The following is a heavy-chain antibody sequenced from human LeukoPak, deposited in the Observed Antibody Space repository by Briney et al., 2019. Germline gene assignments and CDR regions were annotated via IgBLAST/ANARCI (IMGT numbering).Heavy chain of an antibody. CDR2: IWYDGSNK. CDR3: SRDGYNSIDY. J-gene: IGHJ4*02. Sequence: GGSLRLSCAASGFTFSNYGMHWVRQAPGKGPEWVAFIWYDGSNKYYADSVKGRFTISRDNSKNTLFLQMNSLRAEDTAVYYCSRDGYNSIDYWGQGTLVTVSS. D-gene: IGHD1-1*01. V-gene: IGHV3-30*02. CDR1: GFTFSNYG.